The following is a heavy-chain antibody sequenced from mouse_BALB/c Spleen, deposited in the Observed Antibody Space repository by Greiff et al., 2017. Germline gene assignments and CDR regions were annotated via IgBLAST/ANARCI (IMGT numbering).Heavy chain of an antibody. V-gene: IGHV2-4-1*01. CDR2: IWSGGST. CDR1: GFSLTSYG. Sequence: VKLQESGPGLVQPSQSLSITCTVSGFSLTSYGVHWVRQSPGKGLEWLGVIWSGGSTDYNAAFISRLSISKDNSKSQVFFKMNSLQADDTAIYYCARNSGDLLDYWGQGTTLTVSS. D-gene: IGHD3-1*01. CDR3: ARNSGDLLDY. J-gene: IGHJ2*01.